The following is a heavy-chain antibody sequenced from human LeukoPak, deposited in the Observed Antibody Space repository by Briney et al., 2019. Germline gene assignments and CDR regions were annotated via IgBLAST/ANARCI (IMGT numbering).Heavy chain of an antibody. J-gene: IGHJ3*02. Sequence: GGSLRLSCAASGFTFSSYGMHWVRQAPGKGPEWVAFIRYDGSNKYYADSVKGRFTISRDNSKNTLYLQMNSLRAEDTAVYYCAKDGRIVLMVYADAFDIWGQGTMVTVSS. D-gene: IGHD2-8*01. CDR3: AKDGRIVLMVYADAFDI. V-gene: IGHV3-30*02. CDR2: IRYDGSNK. CDR1: GFTFSSYG.